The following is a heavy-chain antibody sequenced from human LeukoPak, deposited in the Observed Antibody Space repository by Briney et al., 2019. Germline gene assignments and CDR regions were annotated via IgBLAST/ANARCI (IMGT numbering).Heavy chain of an antibody. CDR1: GGTFSSYA. V-gene: IGHV1-69*13. D-gene: IGHD6-19*01. J-gene: IGHJ5*02. CDR3: ARDTAVYSSGWYNWFDP. Sequence: SVEVSCKASGGTFSSYAISWVRQAPGQGLEWMGGIIPIFGTANYAQRFQGRVTITADESTSTPYMELSSLRSEDTAVYYCARDTAVYSSGWYNWFDPWGQGTLVTVSS. CDR2: IIPIFGTA.